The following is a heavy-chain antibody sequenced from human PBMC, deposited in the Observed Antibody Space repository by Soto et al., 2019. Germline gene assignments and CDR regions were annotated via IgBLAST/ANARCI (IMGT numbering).Heavy chain of an antibody. CDR1: GGSISSYH. Sequence: PSETLSLTCSVSGGSISSYHWSWIRQPAGKGLEWIGRMYSTGNTNYNPSLKSRVTVSIDTSKNQFFLRLNSVTAADSAVYYCARDRKDYPDIWGKGTRVTVSS. J-gene: IGHJ1*01. D-gene: IGHD4-17*01. V-gene: IGHV4-4*07. CDR3: ARDRKDYPDI. CDR2: MYSTGNT.